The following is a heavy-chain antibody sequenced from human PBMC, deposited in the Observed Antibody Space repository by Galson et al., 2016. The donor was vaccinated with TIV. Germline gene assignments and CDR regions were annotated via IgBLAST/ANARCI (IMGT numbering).Heavy chain of an antibody. J-gene: IGHJ4*02. V-gene: IGHV3-30*18. D-gene: IGHD3-10*01. CDR1: GFIFRNYN. CDR3: TKAQEKYFSNLYYGMAV. CDR2: ISYSGGNK. Sequence: SLRLSCAASGFIFRNYNIHWVRQAPGKGPEWVAFISYSGGNKYYGDSVKGRFTISRDNSKDTVYLEMNSLRTEDTAMYYCTKAQEKYFSNLYYGMAVWGQGVLVTVSS.